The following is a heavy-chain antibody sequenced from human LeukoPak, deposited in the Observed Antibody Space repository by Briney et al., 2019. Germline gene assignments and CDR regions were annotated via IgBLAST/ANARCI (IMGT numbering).Heavy chain of an antibody. Sequence: SETLSLTCTVSGASISSSSYYWGWIRQPPGKGLEWIGSIYYNGDTYYNSSLNSRLTISVDTSKNQFTLQLSSMTAADTALYDCARLRGYTSGNPGYWGQGSLVTVSS. CDR1: GASISSSSYY. CDR3: ARLRGYTSGNPGY. D-gene: IGHD5-18*01. J-gene: IGHJ4*02. CDR2: IYYNGDT. V-gene: IGHV4-39*01.